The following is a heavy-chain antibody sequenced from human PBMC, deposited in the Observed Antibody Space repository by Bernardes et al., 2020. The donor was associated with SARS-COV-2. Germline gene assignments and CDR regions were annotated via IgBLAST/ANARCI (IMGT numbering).Heavy chain of an antibody. CDR2: ISWNSGSI. V-gene: IGHV3-9*01. CDR1: GFTFNDYA. CDR3: AKDSYGMDV. Sequence: LFLSCAASGFTFNDYAMHWVRQAPGPGLEWVSGISWNSGSIGYADSVKGRFTISRDNAKNSLYLQMNSLRAEDTALYYCAKDSYGMDVWGQGTTVTVSS. J-gene: IGHJ6*02.